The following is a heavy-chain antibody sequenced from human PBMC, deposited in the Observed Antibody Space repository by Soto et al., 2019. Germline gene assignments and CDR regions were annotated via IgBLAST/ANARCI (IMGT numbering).Heavy chain of an antibody. CDR2: IFDSGNA. Sequence: SETLSLTCTVSGGSINSYCWSWIRQPPGKGLEWIAYIFDSGNANYNPSLKSRVTISVDTSKNQFSLKLTSVTAADTAVYYCSRHRRTAVAKFYFDNWGQGALVTVSS. CDR1: GGSINSYC. J-gene: IGHJ4*02. D-gene: IGHD6-19*01. CDR3: SRHRRTAVAKFYFDN. V-gene: IGHV4-59*08.